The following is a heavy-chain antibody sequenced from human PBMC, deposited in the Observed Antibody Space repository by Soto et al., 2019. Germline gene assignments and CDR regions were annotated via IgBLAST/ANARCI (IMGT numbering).Heavy chain of an antibody. CDR1: GYTFTSYD. J-gene: IGHJ5*02. Sequence: ASVKVSCKASGYTFTSYDINWVRQATGQGFEWMGWMNPNSGNTGYAQKFQGRVTMTRNTSISTAYMELSSLRSEDTAVYYCATQYYDFWSGYSWFDPWGQGTLVTVSA. CDR2: MNPNSGNT. D-gene: IGHD3-3*01. V-gene: IGHV1-8*01. CDR3: ATQYYDFWSGYSWFDP.